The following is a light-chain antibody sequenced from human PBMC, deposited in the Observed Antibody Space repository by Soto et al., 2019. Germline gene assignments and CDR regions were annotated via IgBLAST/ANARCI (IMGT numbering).Light chain of an antibody. V-gene: IGKV2-28*01. CDR2: LGS. CDR1: QSLLHTNGYIF. J-gene: IGKJ2*01. CDR3: MQARQTPRT. Sequence: EIAMTQSPLSLPVTPGEPASLSCRSSQSLLHTNGYIFLDWFLQKPGQSPQLLIYLGSTRASGVPDRFSGSGSGTNFTLQISRVEAEDVGVYYCMQARQTPRTFGQGTKLEI.